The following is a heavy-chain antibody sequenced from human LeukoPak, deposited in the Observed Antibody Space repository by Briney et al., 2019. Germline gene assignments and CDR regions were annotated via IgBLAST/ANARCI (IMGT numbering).Heavy chain of an antibody. CDR1: GFTFSSYS. D-gene: IGHD3-22*01. J-gene: IGHJ3*02. CDR3: ARAGYYYDSSGLPNAFDI. CDR2: ISSWSSYI. Sequence: GESLTLSWAVSGFTFSSYSMNWVRQAPGKGLEWVSSISSWSSYIYYADSVKGRFTISRDNANNSLYLQRNSLRAEDAAVYYGARAGYYYDSSGLPNAFDIWGQGTMVTVSS. V-gene: IGHV3-21*01.